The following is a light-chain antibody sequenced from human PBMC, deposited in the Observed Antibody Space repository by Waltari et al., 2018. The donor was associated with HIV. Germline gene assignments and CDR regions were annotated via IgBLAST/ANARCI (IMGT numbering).Light chain of an antibody. CDR1: RHISTN. Sequence: VVTQSPATLSVSPGEGATLPCRASRHISTNLAWYQQLPGQAPRLLIYNASTRASGIPARFSGFGSGTDFTLTISSLQSDDSAIYYCQKFDLWPPWTFGQGTKVEI. J-gene: IGKJ1*01. CDR3: QKFDLWPPWT. V-gene: IGKV3-15*01. CDR2: NAS.